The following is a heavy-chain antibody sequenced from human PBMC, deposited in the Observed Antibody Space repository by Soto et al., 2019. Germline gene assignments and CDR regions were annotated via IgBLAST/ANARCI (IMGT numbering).Heavy chain of an antibody. V-gene: IGHV5-51*01. CDR3: ARRSTGNMSQLDY. Sequence: GESLKISCKGSEYSFTNYWIGWVRQMPGKGLEWMGIIYPDDSDTRYSPSFQGQVAISADTSKNTAYLQWSSLTASDTAMYFCARRSTGNMSQLDYWGQGTLNTVSS. J-gene: IGHJ4*02. CDR1: EYSFTNYW. D-gene: IGHD6-25*01. CDR2: IYPDDSDT.